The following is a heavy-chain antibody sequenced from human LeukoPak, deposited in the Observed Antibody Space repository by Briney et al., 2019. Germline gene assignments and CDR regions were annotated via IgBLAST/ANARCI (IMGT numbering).Heavy chain of an antibody. J-gene: IGHJ6*03. CDR3: AKESLNGDHDYYYMDV. D-gene: IGHD4-17*01. Sequence: PGGSLRLSCTASGVTVSSNYMNWVRQAPGKGLEWVSILYTDDNTNYADSVKGRFTISRDTSKNTLYLQMNSLRAEDTAVYYCAKESLNGDHDYYYMDVWGKGTTVAVSS. CDR1: GVTVSSNY. CDR2: LYTDDNT. V-gene: IGHV3-53*01.